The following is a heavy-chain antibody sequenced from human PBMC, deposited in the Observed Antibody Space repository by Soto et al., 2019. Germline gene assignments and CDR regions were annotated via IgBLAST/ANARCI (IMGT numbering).Heavy chain of an antibody. CDR3: AKGYSSSWYGFVDY. CDR2: ISGSGGST. J-gene: IGHJ4*02. CDR1: GFTFSSYA. Sequence: PGGSLRLSCAASGFTFSSYAMSWVRQAPGKGLEWVSAISGSGGSTYYADSVKGRFTISRDNSKNTLYLQMNSLRAEDTAVYYCAKGYSSSWYGFVDYWGQGTLVTVSS. V-gene: IGHV3-23*01. D-gene: IGHD6-13*01.